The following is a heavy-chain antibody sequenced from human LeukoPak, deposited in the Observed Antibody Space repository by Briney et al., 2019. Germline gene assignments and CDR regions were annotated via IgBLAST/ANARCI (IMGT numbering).Heavy chain of an antibody. CDR2: VSSTSSFI. J-gene: IGHJ2*01. CDR3: ARDYFSRAALLGYFDL. CDR1: GFTVSSNY. V-gene: IGHV3-21*01. Sequence: GGSLRLSCAASGFTVSSNYMSWVRQAPGKGLEWVSCVSSTSSFIYYADSVKGRFTISRDNAKNSLYLQMNSLRAEDTAVYYCARDYFSRAALLGYFDLWGRGTLVTVSS. D-gene: IGHD2-15*01.